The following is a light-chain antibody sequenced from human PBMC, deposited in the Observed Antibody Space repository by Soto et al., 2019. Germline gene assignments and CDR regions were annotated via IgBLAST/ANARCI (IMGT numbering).Light chain of an antibody. CDR1: SGHSSFA. V-gene: IGLV4-69*01. CDR3: QTWGTGIRV. CDR2: LNSDGRH. J-gene: IGLJ2*01. Sequence: QLVLTQSPSAYASLGASVKLTCTLSSGHSSFAIAWHQQQPEKGPRYLMKLNSDGRHSKGDGIPDRFSGSRSGAERYLTISSLQSEDEADYYCQTWGTGIRVFGGGTKVTVL.